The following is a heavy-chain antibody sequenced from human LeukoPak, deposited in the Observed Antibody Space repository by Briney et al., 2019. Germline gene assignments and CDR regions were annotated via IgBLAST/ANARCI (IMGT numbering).Heavy chain of an antibody. CDR1: GYTFNIYY. V-gene: IGHV1-46*02. Sequence: ASVKVSCKTSGYTFNIYYVQWVLQAPGQGLEWMGVIHPNDGGTTYAQKFQGRIIMTSDTSTSTIYMELSSLKSDDTAVYYCARGDIDHWGQGTLVTVS. CDR3: ARGDIDH. D-gene: IGHD2-15*01. J-gene: IGHJ5*02. CDR2: IHPNDGGT.